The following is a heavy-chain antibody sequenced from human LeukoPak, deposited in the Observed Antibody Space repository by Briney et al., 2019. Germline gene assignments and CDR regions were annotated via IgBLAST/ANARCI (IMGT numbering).Heavy chain of an antibody. J-gene: IGHJ4*02. Sequence: PSETLSLTCTVSGGSISSYYWSWIRQPPGKGLEWIGYIYYSGSNNYNPSLKSRVTISVDTSKNQFSLKLSSVTAADTAVYYCAREWRASSCSNLWGQGTLVTVSS. V-gene: IGHV4-59*01. D-gene: IGHD2-15*01. CDR1: GGSISSYY. CDR3: AREWRASSCSNL. CDR2: IYYSGSN.